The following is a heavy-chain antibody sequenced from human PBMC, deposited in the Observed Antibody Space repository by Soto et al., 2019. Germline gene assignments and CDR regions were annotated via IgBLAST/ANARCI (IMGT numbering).Heavy chain of an antibody. V-gene: IGHV3-21*01. CDR3: ARAWRRDPWMY. J-gene: IGHJ4*02. Sequence: EVQLVESGGGLVKPGGSLRPSFAASGFIFSSYTMNWVRRPPGRGLEWVSPIRASSTYIYYADSLKGPFTISRDSAYRCLYLQMNSPRAEDTGLYYCARAWRRDPWMYWGQGTLVTVSS. CDR1: GFIFSSYT. CDR2: IRASSTYI. D-gene: IGHD2-2*03.